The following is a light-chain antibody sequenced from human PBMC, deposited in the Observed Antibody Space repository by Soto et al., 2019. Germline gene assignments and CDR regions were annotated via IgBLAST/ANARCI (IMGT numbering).Light chain of an antibody. CDR1: QGIINN. V-gene: IGKV1-27*01. CDR3: QKYNSAPWT. Sequence: DIPMTQSPSSLSASVGDRVTITCRASQGIINNLAWYQQKPGKVPELVIYAASTLQSGVPSRFSGSGSGTDFTLTISSLQPEDVATYYCQKYNSAPWTFGQGTKVEIK. J-gene: IGKJ1*01. CDR2: AAS.